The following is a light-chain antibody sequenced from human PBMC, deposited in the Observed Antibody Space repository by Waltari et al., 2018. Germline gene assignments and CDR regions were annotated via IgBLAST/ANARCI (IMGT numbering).Light chain of an antibody. Sequence: DIQLTQSPSFLSASVGDRVTITCRASQNIDNFFNWYQQKPGSAPRLLVYAAINLENGVPSRFSASGSGTEFTLTISSLQPEDFATYYCQQSFKIPLSFGGGTKVEIK. V-gene: IGKV1-39*01. CDR3: QQSFKIPLS. J-gene: IGKJ4*01. CDR2: AAI. CDR1: QNIDNF.